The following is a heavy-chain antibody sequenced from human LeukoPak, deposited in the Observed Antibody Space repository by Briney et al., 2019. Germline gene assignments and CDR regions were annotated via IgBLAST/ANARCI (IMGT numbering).Heavy chain of an antibody. J-gene: IGHJ4*02. CDR3: ARSDWFDY. D-gene: IGHD3-9*01. CDR2: IKSDGSSA. Sequence: GGSLRLSCAASGFTFSSYSMNWVRQAPGKGLVWVSRIKSDGSSASYADSVKGRFTISRDNAKNTVYLQMNSLRAEDTAVYYCARSDWFDYWGQGTLVTVSS. CDR1: GFTFSSYS. V-gene: IGHV3-74*01.